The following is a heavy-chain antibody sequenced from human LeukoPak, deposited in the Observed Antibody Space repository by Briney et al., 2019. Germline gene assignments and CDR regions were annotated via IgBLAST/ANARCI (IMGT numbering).Heavy chain of an antibody. CDR3: ARVSRTLSNSPYGMDV. V-gene: IGHV3-30*04. J-gene: IGHJ6*02. CDR1: GFTFSSYA. Sequence: GGSLRLSCAASGFTFSSYAMHWVRQAPGKGLEWVAVISYDGSNKYYADSVKGRFTISRDNSKNTLYLQMNSLRAEDTAVYYCARVSRTLSNSPYGMDVWGQGTTVTVSS. D-gene: IGHD2-21*01. CDR2: ISYDGSNK.